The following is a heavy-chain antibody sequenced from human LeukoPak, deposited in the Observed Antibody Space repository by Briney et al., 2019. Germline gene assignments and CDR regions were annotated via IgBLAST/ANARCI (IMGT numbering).Heavy chain of an antibody. D-gene: IGHD2-2*01. CDR3: ARDMRLRAFDI. Sequence: GGSLRLSCAASGFTFSNAWMSWVRQAPGKGLEWVGRIKSKTDGGTTGYAAPVKGRFTISRDDSKNTLYLQMNSLRAEDTAVYYCARDMRLRAFDIWGQGTMVTVSS. J-gene: IGHJ3*02. CDR2: IKSKTDGGTT. V-gene: IGHV3-15*01. CDR1: GFTFSNAW.